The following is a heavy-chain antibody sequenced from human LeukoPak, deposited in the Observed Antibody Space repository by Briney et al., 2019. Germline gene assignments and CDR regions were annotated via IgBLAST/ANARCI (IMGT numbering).Heavy chain of an antibody. CDR2: ISYDGSNK. D-gene: IGHD5-12*01. CDR1: GFTFSNYW. V-gene: IGHV3-30*03. CDR3: AREHSGYDFPGRDYYYIDV. Sequence: PGGSLRLSCVASGFTFSNYWMHWVRQAPGKGLEWVAVISYDGSNKYYADSVKGRFTISRDNSKNTLYLRMNSLRAEDTAVYYCAREHSGYDFPGRDYYYIDVWGKGTTVTVSS. J-gene: IGHJ6*03.